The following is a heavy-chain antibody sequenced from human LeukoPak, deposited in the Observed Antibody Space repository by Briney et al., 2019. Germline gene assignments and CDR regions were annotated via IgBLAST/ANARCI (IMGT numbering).Heavy chain of an antibody. CDR3: ASGGRTDY. V-gene: IGHV3-30-3*01. J-gene: IGHJ4*02. CDR1: GFTFSSYA. D-gene: IGHD3-10*01. CDR2: ISYDGSNK. Sequence: PGGSLRLSCAAYGFTFSSYAMHWVRQAPGKGLEWVAVISYDGSNKYYADSVKGRFTISRDNSKNTLYLQMNSLRAEDTAVYYCASGGRTDYWGQGTLVTVSS.